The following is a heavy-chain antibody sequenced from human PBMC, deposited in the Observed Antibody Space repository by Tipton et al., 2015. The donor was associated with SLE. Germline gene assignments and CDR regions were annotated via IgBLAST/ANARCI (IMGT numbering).Heavy chain of an antibody. V-gene: IGHV4-59*01. D-gene: IGHD6-13*01. CDR2: IYYSGST. J-gene: IGHJ4*02. CDR3: AREGSSWYYFDY. CDR1: GGSISSYY. Sequence: TLSLTCTVSGGSISSYYWSWIRQPPGKGLEWIGYIYYSGSTNYNPSLKSRVTISVETSKNQFSLKLSSVTAADTAVYYCAREGSSWYYFDYWGQGTLVTVSS.